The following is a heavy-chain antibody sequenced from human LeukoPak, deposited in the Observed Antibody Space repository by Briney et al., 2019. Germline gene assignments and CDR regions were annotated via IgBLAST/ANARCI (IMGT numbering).Heavy chain of an antibody. D-gene: IGHD5-24*01. V-gene: IGHV3-30-3*01. CDR2: ILYDGSNK. CDR1: GFTFSSYA. Sequence: GGSLRLSCAASGFTFSSYAMHWVRQAPGKGLEWVAVILYDGSNKYYADSVKGRFTISRDNSKNTLYLQMNSPRAEDTAVYYCARGVRDVLQTLTAGYYFDYWGQGTLVTVSS. CDR3: ARGVRDVLQTLTAGYYFDY. J-gene: IGHJ4*02.